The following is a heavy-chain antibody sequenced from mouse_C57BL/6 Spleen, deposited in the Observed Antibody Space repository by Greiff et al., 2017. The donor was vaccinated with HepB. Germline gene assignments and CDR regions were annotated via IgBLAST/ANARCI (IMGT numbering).Heavy chain of an antibody. CDR1: GYSFTGYY. CDR2: INPSTGGT. CDR3: ASQLGEGDFDY. D-gene: IGHD4-1*02. J-gene: IGHJ2*01. Sequence: EVKLMESGPELVKPGASVKISCKASGYSFTGYYMNWVKQSPEKSLEWIGEINPSTGGTTYNQKFKAKATLPVDKSSSTAYMQLKSLTSEDAAVYYCASQLGEGDFDYWGQGTTLTVSS. V-gene: IGHV1-42*01.